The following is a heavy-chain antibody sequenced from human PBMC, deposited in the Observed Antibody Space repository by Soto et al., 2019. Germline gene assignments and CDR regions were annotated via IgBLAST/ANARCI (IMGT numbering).Heavy chain of an antibody. CDR3: GRGGGPYVWFNEF. Sequence: QEQLVQSGPEVKKPGSSVKVSCKDSGGLFSSFAISWVRQAPGQGLEWLGGIIPVFGTTNYAEKIQGRVTITADESTNTAYMELSSLRSGDTAMYYCGRGGGPYVWFNEFWGQGTLVTVTS. D-gene: IGHD3-16*01. J-gene: IGHJ4*02. CDR2: IIPVFGTT. CDR1: GGLFSSFA. V-gene: IGHV1-69*01.